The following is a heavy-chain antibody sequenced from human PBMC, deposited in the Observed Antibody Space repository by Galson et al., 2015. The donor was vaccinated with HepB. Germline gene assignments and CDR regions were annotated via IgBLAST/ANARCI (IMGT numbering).Heavy chain of an antibody. V-gene: IGHV3-7*01. CDR1: GFTFRSYW. CDR3: TRGQTTSEY. CDR2: IRADGGET. J-gene: IGHJ3*01. D-gene: IGHD4-11*01. Sequence: SLRLSCAAPGFTFRSYWMSWVRQAPGKGLEWVACIRADGGETYYVDSVQGRFTISRDNARNSTYLQINSLRAEDTAIYYCTRGQTTSEYWGQGTMVTVAS.